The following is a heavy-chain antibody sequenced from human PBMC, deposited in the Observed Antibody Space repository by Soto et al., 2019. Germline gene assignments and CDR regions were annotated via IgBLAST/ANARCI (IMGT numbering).Heavy chain of an antibody. CDR2: IYYSGST. CDR1: GGSISSYY. J-gene: IGHJ5*02. D-gene: IGHD3-9*01. CDR3: ARDRLLTGLFDP. Sequence: PSETLSLTCTVSGGSISSYYWSWIRQPPGKGLEWIGYIYYSGSTNYNPSLKSRVTISVDTSKNQFSLKLSSVTAADTAVYYCARDRLLTGLFDPWGQGTLVTVSS. V-gene: IGHV4-59*01.